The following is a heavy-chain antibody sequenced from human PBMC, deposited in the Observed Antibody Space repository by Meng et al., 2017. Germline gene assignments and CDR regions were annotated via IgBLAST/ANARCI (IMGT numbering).Heavy chain of an antibody. Sequence: GESLKISCAASGFTFDDYGMSWVRQAPGKGLEWVSGINWNGGSTGYADSVKGRFTISRDNAKNSLYLQMTSLRAEDTALYYCARRKAAAGLGNWFDPWGQGTLVTVSS. D-gene: IGHD6-13*01. J-gene: IGHJ5*02. CDR3: ARRKAAAGLGNWFDP. CDR1: GFTFDDYG. V-gene: IGHV3-20*04. CDR2: INWNGGST.